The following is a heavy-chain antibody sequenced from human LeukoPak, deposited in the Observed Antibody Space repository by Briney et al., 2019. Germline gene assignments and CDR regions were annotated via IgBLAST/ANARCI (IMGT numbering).Heavy chain of an antibody. V-gene: IGHV4-59*08. J-gene: IGHJ4*02. D-gene: IGHD6-19*01. CDR3: AKWYSSGWAFDY. CDR1: SRTISSYY. CDR2: IHYSGST. Sequence: PSETLSLTCTVSSRTISSYYWNWIRQPPGKGLEWIGYIHYSGSTKYNPSLKSRVTISVDTSKNQFSLKLSSVTAAGTAVDYCAKWYSSGWAFDYWGQGTLVTVSS.